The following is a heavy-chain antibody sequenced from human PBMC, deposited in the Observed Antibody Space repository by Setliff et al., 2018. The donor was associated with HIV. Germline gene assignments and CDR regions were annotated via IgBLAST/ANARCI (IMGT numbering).Heavy chain of an antibody. Sequence: PSETLSLTCAVYGGSFSGDYWSWIRQPAGKGLEWIGRVYISGSTNYSPSLRSRVTMSVDTSKNQFSLRLSSVTAADTAVYCCATLAAAGESYDYWGQGSLVTVSS. CDR2: VYISGST. V-gene: IGHV4-59*10. J-gene: IGHJ4*02. CDR1: GGSFSGDY. D-gene: IGHD6-13*01. CDR3: ATLAAAGESYDY.